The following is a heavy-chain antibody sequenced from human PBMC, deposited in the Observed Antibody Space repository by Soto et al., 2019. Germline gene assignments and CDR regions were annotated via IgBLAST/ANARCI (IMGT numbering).Heavy chain of an antibody. CDR2: MNPNSGNT. CDR3: VRYGVAATY. J-gene: IGHJ4*02. V-gene: IGHV1-8*01. D-gene: IGHD3-10*01. Sequence: ASVKGSWKGSGYTFTTYNINWVRQATGQGLEWMGWMNPNSGNTGYAQKFQDRITLTRDTSITTAYMELSSLRSDDTAVYFCVRYGVAATYWGQGTQVTVPS. CDR1: GYTFTTYN.